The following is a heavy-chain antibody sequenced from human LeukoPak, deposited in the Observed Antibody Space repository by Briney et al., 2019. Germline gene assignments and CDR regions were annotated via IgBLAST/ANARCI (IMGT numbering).Heavy chain of an antibody. CDR1: GYTFTSYY. CDR2: INPSGGST. CDR3: AREAGRNYCGGGCYPDY. Sequence: ASVKVSCKASGYTFTSYYMHWVRQAPGQGLEWMGIINPSGGSTSYAQKFQGRVTMTRDTSTSTVYLELSSLRSEDTAVYYCAREAGRNYCGGGCYPDYWGQGTLVTVSS. V-gene: IGHV1-46*01. J-gene: IGHJ4*02. D-gene: IGHD2-21*02.